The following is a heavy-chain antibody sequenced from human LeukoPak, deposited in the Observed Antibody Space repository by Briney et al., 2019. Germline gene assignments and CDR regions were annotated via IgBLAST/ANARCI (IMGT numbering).Heavy chain of an antibody. D-gene: IGHD3-22*01. J-gene: IGHJ4*02. CDR1: GFTFSSYG. CDR2: IWYDGSNK. CDR3: ARDRYDSSGYYFRIGGFDY. V-gene: IGHV3-33*01. Sequence: GGSLRLSCAASGFTFSSYGMHWVRQAPGKGLEWVAVIWYDGSNKYYADSVKGRFTISRDNSKNTLYLQMNSLRAEDTAVYYCARDRYDSSGYYFRIGGFDYWGQGTLVTVSS.